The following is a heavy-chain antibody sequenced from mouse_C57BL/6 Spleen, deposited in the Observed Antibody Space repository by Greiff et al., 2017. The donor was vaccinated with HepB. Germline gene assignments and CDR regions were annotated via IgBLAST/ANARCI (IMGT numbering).Heavy chain of an antibody. Sequence: VMLVESGPGLVQPSQSLSITCTVSGFSLTSYGVHWVRQSPGKGLEWLGVIWSGGSTDYNAAFISRLSISKDNSKSQVFFKMNSLQADDTAIYYCARSPDYYGSSYYAMDYWGQGTSVTVSS. CDR3: ARSPDYYGSSYYAMDY. J-gene: IGHJ4*01. D-gene: IGHD1-1*01. CDR1: GFSLTSYG. CDR2: IWSGGST. V-gene: IGHV2-2*01.